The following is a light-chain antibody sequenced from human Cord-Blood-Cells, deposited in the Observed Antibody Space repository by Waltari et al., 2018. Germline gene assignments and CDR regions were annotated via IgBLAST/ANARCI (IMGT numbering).Light chain of an antibody. CDR3: QQYDNLPPLT. CDR2: DAS. J-gene: IGKJ4*01. V-gene: IGKV1-33*01. CDR1: QDISNY. Sequence: DIQMTQSPSSLSASVGDRVTITCQASQDISNYLNWYQQKPGKAPKLLIYDASNFEKGVPSRFSGSGSGTDFSFTISSLQPEDIATYYCQQYDNLPPLTFGGGTKVXIK.